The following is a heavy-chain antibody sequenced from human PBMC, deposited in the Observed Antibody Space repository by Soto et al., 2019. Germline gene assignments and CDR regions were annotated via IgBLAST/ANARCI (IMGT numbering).Heavy chain of an antibody. CDR2: ISTYNGDT. CDR3: AREGPRPYYYYGMDV. J-gene: IGHJ6*02. Sequence: ASVKVSCKASGYTFTRSGVSWVRQAPGQGLEWMGWISTYNGDTNYAQTFQGRVTMTTDTSTSTVHMEVRSLRSDDTAVYYCAREGPRPYYYYGMDVWGQGTTVTVSS. V-gene: IGHV1-18*01. CDR1: GYTFTRSG.